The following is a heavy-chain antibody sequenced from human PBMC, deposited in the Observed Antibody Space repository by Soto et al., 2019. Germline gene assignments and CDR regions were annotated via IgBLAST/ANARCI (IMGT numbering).Heavy chain of an antibody. J-gene: IGHJ4*02. CDR1: GYTFTSYA. CDR2: INAGNGDT. CDR3: TRDPATYSSGYDY. Sequence: ASVKVSCKASGYTFTSYAIHWVRQAPGQRLEWMGWINAGNGDTKYSQKLQGRITITRDTSATTAYVELSSLTSEDTALYYCTRDPATYSSGYDYWGQGTPVTASS. D-gene: IGHD6-19*01. V-gene: IGHV1-3*01.